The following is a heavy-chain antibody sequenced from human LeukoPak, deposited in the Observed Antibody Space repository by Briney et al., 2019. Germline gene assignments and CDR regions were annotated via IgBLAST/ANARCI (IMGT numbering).Heavy chain of an antibody. J-gene: IGHJ4*02. D-gene: IGHD1-26*01. Sequence: EPLKISCKGSGYSFTSYWISWVRQMPGKGLEWMGRIDPSDSYTNYSPSFQGHVTISADKSISSAYLQWSSLKASDTAMYYCARQVEQSGYFDYWGQGTLVTVSS. CDR2: IDPSDSYT. CDR3: ARQVEQSGYFDY. V-gene: IGHV5-10-1*01. CDR1: GYSFTSYW.